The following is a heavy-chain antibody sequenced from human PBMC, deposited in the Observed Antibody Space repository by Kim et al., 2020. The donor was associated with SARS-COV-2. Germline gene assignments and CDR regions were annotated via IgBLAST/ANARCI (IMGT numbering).Heavy chain of an antibody. V-gene: IGHV4-31*02. Sequence: LKSRVTISVDTSKNQCSLKLSSGTAADTAVYYCARVEAVAGAGWRNYFDYWGQGTLVTVSS. CDR3: ARVEAVAGAGWRNYFDY. D-gene: IGHD6-19*01. J-gene: IGHJ4*02.